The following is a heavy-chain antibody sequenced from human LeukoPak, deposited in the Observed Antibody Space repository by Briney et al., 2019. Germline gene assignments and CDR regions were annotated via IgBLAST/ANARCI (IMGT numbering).Heavy chain of an antibody. V-gene: IGHV3-33*01. CDR1: GFTFSSYG. CDR3: ARGTGGGYGVPMDH. J-gene: IGHJ4*02. D-gene: IGHD5-12*01. Sequence: GGSLRLSCAASGFTFSSYGMHWVRQAPGKGLGWVAIIWFDGSSKWYADSVKGRFAISRDNSKNTLYLQMNSLRVEDTAVYYCARGTGGGYGVPMDHWGQGTPVTVSS. CDR2: IWFDGSSK.